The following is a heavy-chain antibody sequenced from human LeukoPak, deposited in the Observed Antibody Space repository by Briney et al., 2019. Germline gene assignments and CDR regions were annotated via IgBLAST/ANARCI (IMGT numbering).Heavy chain of an antibody. CDR3: AKESGYDVDFDY. CDR1: GFTFTSHA. V-gene: IGHV3-23*01. Sequence: GGSLRLSCAASGFTFTSHAMSWVRQAPGKGLEWVSIISGSGDSTYYADSVKGRFTISRDNSKNTLYLQMNSLRADDTAVYYCAKESGYDVDFDYWGQGTLVPVSS. CDR2: ISGSGDST. D-gene: IGHD5-12*01. J-gene: IGHJ4*02.